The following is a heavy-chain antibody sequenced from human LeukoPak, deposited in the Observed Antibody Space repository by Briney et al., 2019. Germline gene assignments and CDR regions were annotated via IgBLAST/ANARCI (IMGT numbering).Heavy chain of an antibody. D-gene: IGHD3-9*01. Sequence: GGSLRLSCAASGFTFDDYGMSWVRQAPGKGLEWVSGINWNGGSTGYVDSVKGRFTISRDNAKNSLYLQMNSLRAEDTALYYCARDYDILSPHVYYYMDVWGKGTTVTVSS. J-gene: IGHJ6*03. CDR3: ARDYDILSPHVYYYMDV. CDR1: GFTFDDYG. CDR2: INWNGGST. V-gene: IGHV3-20*04.